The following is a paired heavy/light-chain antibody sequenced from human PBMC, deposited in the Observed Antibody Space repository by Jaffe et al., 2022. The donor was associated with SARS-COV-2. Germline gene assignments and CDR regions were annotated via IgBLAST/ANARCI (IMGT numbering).Heavy chain of an antibody. CDR3: AKDGPGDYVQPLGYYYYGMDV. CDR1: GFTFSSYA. Sequence: EVQLLESGGGLVQPGGSLRLSCAASGFTFSSYAMSWVRQAPGKGLEWVSAISGSGGSTYYADSVKGRFTISRDNSKNTLYLQMNSLRAEDTAVYYCAKDGPGDYVQPLGYYYYGMDVWGQGTTVTVSS. CDR2: ISGSGGST. D-gene: IGHD4-17*01. J-gene: IGHJ6*02. V-gene: IGHV3-23*01.
Light chain of an antibody. CDR3: SSYTSSSTLRV. J-gene: IGLJ3*02. Sequence: QSALTQPASVSGSPGQSITISCTGTSSDVGGYNYVSWYQQHPGKAPKLMIYEVSNRPSGVSNRFSGSKSGNTASLTISGLQAEDEADYYCSSYTSSSTLRVFGGGTKLTVL. CDR2: EVS. CDR1: SSDVGGYNY. V-gene: IGLV2-14*01.